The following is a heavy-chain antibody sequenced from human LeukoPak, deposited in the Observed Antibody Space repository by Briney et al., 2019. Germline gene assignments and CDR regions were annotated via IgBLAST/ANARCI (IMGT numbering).Heavy chain of an antibody. CDR1: GFTFSSYA. CDR3: ARAPGSWYYFDY. Sequence: PGGSLRLSCAASGFTFSSYAMPWVRQAPGKGLEWVAVISYDGSTKYYADSVKGRFTISRDNSKNTLYLQMNSLRAEDTAVYYCARAPGSWYYFDYWGQGTLVTVSS. CDR2: ISYDGSTK. J-gene: IGHJ4*02. D-gene: IGHD6-13*01. V-gene: IGHV3-30*04.